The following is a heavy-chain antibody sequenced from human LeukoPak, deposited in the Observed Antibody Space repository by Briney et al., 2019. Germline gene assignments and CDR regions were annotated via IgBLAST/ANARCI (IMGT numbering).Heavy chain of an antibody. CDR1: GFTFSSYS. CDR3: ARDRKGYDFWSGARYYMDV. Sequence: GGSLRLSCAASGFTFSSYSMNWVRQAPGKGLEWVSSISSSSSYIYYADSVKGRFTISRDNAKNSLYLQMNSLRAEDTAVYYCARDRKGYDFWSGARYYMDVWGKGTTVTVSS. J-gene: IGHJ6*03. V-gene: IGHV3-21*01. CDR2: ISSSSSYI. D-gene: IGHD3-3*01.